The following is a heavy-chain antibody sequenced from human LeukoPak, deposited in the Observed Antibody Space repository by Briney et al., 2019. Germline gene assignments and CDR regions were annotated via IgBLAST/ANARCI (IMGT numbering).Heavy chain of an antibody. V-gene: IGHV1-69*13. CDR1: GGTFSSYT. CDR3: ARETATKELRGWFDP. J-gene: IGHJ5*02. CDR2: IIPIFGTA. D-gene: IGHD1-26*01. Sequence: SVKVSCKASGGTFSSYTISWVRQAPGQGLEWMGGIIPIFGTANYAQKFQGRVTITADESTSTAYMELSSLRSEDTAVYYCARETATKELRGWFDPWGQGTLVTVSS.